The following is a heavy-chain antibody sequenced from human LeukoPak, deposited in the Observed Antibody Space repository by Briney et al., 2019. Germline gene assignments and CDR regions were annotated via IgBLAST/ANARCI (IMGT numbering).Heavy chain of an antibody. D-gene: IGHD3-3*01. J-gene: IGHJ4*02. V-gene: IGHV3-11*04. Sequence: GGSLRLSCAASGFTFSDYYMSWIRQAPGKGLEWVSYISSSGSTIYYADSVKGRFTISRGNAKSSLYLQMNSLRAEDTAVYYCARFTIRRYFDYWGQGTLVTVSS. CDR2: ISSSGSTI. CDR3: ARFTIRRYFDY. CDR1: GFTFSDYY.